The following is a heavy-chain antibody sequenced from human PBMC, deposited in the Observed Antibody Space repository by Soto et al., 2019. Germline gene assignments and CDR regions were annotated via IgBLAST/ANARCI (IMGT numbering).Heavy chain of an antibody. D-gene: IGHD3-9*01. J-gene: IGHJ4*02. CDR3: ARRGAGTGLQY. V-gene: IGHV3-74*02. CDR2: ISSDGSST. CDR1: GFTFSSYW. Sequence: EVQLVESGGGSVQPGGSLRLSCEASGFTFSSYWMHWVRQSPGKGLVWVSRISSDGSSTSYGDSVKGRFTVSRDNAKNTLYLQMSSLRAEDTAIYYCARRGAGTGLQYGGQGTLVSVSS.